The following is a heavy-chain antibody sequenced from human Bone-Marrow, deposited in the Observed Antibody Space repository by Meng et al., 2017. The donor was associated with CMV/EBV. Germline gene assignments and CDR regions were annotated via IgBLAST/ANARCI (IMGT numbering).Heavy chain of an antibody. CDR2: IYHTGST. CDR3: ARVRVGITMVRGVIATFDY. D-gene: IGHD3-10*01. J-gene: IGHJ4*02. V-gene: IGHV4-38-2*02. Sequence: SETLSLTCTVSGYSISSGYYWGWIRQPPGKGLEWIGSIYHTGSTYYNPSLKSRVTISVDTSKNQFSLRLSSVTAADTAVYYCARVRVGITMVRGVIATFDYWGQGTRVNGAS. CDR1: GYSISSGYY.